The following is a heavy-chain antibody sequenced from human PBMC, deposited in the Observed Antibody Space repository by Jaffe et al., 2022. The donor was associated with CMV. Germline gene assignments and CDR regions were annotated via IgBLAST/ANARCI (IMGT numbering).Heavy chain of an antibody. CDR3: AYPRDYYGMDV. CDR2: IYYSGST. J-gene: IGHJ6*02. V-gene: IGHV4-39*01. CDR1: GGSISSSSYY. Sequence: QLQLQESGPGLVKPSETLSLTCTVSGGSISSSSYYWGWIRQPPGKGLEWIGSIYYSGSTYYNPSLKSRVTISVDTSKNQFSLKLSSVTAADTAVYYCAYPRDYYGMDVWGQGTTVTVSS.